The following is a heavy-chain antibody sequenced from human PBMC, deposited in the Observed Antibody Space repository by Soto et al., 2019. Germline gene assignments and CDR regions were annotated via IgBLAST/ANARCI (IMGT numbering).Heavy chain of an antibody. Sequence: GGSLRLSCTVSGFTFTYYAFSWVRQAPGKGLEWVSAISANGQGIYYADSVRGRFTISRDNSKNTVFLHMDSLRAEDTAVYYCAKDRDYPRDQFHYWGQGTLVTVSS. D-gene: IGHD2-2*01. CDR2: ISANGQGI. CDR3: AKDRDYPRDQFHY. CDR1: GFTFTYYA. V-gene: IGHV3-23*01. J-gene: IGHJ4*02.